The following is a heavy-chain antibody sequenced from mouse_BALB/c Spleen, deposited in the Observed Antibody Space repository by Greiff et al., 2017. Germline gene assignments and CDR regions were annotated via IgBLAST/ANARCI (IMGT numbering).Heavy chain of an antibody. CDR3: ARFRDEGVYYAMDY. V-gene: IGHV1-52*01. Sequence: QVHVKQPGAELVRPGASVKLSCKASGYTFTSYWMNWVKQRPEQGLEWIGRIDPYDSETHYNQKFKDKAILTVDKSSSTAYMQLSSLTSEDSAVYYCARFRDEGVYYAMDYWGQGTSVTVSS. D-gene: IGHD3-3*01. CDR2: IDPYDSET. J-gene: IGHJ4*01. CDR1: GYTFTSYW.